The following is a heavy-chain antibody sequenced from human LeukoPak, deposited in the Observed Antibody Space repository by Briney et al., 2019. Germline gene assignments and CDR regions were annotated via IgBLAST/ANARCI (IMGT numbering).Heavy chain of an antibody. CDR1: GFTFSDYY. CDR2: INHSGST. V-gene: IGHV4-34*01. Sequence: GSLRLSCAASGFTFSDYYWSWIRQPPGKGLEWIGEINHSGSTNYNPSLKSRVAISVDTSKNQFSLKLSSVTAADTAVYYCARGPRYYDSSGYYWDWGQGTLVTVSS. CDR3: ARGPRYYDSSGYYWD. D-gene: IGHD3-22*01. J-gene: IGHJ4*02.